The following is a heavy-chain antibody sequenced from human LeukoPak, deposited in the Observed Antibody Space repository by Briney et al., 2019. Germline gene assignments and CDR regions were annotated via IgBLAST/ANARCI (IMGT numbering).Heavy chain of an antibody. D-gene: IGHD3-22*01. CDR3: ARVADYYDSSGYYDY. CDR1: GGSISSGSYY. Sequence: SETLSLTCTVSGGSISSGSYYWSWIRQPAGKGLEWIGRIYTSGSTNYNPSLKSRATISVDTSKKQFSLKPSSVPAADTAVYYCARVADYYDSSGYYDYWGQGTLVTVSS. J-gene: IGHJ4*02. CDR2: IYTSGST. V-gene: IGHV4-61*02.